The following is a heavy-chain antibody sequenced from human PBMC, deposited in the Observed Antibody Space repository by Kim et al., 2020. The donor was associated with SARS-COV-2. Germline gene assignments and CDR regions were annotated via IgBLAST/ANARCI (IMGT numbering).Heavy chain of an antibody. CDR2: INWNGGST. J-gene: IGHJ4*02. D-gene: IGHD3-22*01. V-gene: IGHV3-20*01. CDR3: ARRGYDSSGSTVFDY. CDR1: GFTFDDYG. Sequence: GGSLRLSCAASGFTFDDYGMSWVRQAPGKGLEWVSGINWNGGSTGYADSVKGRFTISRDNAKNSLYLQMNSLRAEDTALYHCARRGYDSSGSTVFDYWGQGTLVTVSS.